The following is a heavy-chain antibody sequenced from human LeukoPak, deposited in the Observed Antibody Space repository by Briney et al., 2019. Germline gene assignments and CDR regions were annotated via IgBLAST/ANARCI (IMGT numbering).Heavy chain of an antibody. V-gene: IGHV3-66*01. CDR2: IYSGGST. CDR1: GFTASSNY. D-gene: IGHD2-15*01. J-gene: IGHJ3*02. Sequence: GGSLRLSCAASGFTASSNYMSWVGQAPGKGLEWVSVIYSGGSTYYADSVKGRFTISRDNSKNTLYLQMNSLRAEDTAVYYCANSYLTDAFDIWGQGTMVTVSS. CDR3: ANSYLTDAFDI.